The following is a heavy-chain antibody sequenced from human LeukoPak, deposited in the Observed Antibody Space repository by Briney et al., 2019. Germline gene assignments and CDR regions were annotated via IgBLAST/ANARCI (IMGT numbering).Heavy chain of an antibody. D-gene: IGHD2-15*01. CDR1: GGSISSSSYS. V-gene: IGHV4-39*07. J-gene: IGHJ6*03. Sequence: MTSETLSLTCTVSGGSISSSSYSWGWIRQPPGKGLEWIGSIYYSGSTYYNPSLKSRVTISVDTSKNQFSLKLSSVTAADTAVYYCARVVVAATLHYYYYMDVWGKGTTVTVSS. CDR2: IYYSGST. CDR3: ARVVVAATLHYYYYMDV.